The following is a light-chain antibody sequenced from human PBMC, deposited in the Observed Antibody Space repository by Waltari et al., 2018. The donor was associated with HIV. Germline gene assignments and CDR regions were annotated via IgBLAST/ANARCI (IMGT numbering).Light chain of an antibody. Sequence: SSELAQAPAVSVALGETVTITCRGDSLRSYYASWYRQKPGQAPSLVIFDGSKRPSVIPGRFPGSTSGSAASLTITGAQSGDEADYYCSSRDSSGNSVLFGGGTRLTVL. CDR3: SSRDSSGNSVL. V-gene: IGLV3-19*01. J-gene: IGLJ2*01. CDR2: DGS. CDR1: SLRSYY.